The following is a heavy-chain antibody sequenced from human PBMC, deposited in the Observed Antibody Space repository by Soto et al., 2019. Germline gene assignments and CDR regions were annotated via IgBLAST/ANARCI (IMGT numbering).Heavy chain of an antibody. J-gene: IGHJ4*02. CDR3: AKDPSKKRFVVVPAGPFDY. V-gene: IGHV3-23*01. D-gene: IGHD2-2*01. CDR2: ISGSGGST. CDR1: GFTFSSYA. Sequence: GGSLRLSCAASGFTFSSYAMSWVRQAPGKGLEWVSAISGSGGSTYYADSVKGRFTISRDNSKNTLYLQMNSLRAEDTAVYYCAKDPSKKRFVVVPAGPFDYWGQGTLVTVSS.